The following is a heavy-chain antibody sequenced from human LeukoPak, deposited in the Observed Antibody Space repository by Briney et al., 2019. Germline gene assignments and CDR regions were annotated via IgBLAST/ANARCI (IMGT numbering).Heavy chain of an antibody. CDR2: ISSSSSTI. CDR3: ARDPTLWFRELLKASPEYYFDY. V-gene: IGHV3-48*01. CDR1: GFTFSSYS. D-gene: IGHD3-10*01. J-gene: IGHJ4*02. Sequence: PGGSLRLSCAASGFTFSSYSMNWVRQAPGKGLEWVSYISSSSSTIYYADSVKGRFTISRDNAKNSLYLQMNSLRAEDTAVYYCARDPTLWFRELLKASPEYYFDYWGQGTLVTVSS.